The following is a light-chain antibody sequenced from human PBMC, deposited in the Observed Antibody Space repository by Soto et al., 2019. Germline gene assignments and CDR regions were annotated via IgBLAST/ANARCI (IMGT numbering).Light chain of an antibody. Sequence: DIVMTQSPDSLAVSLGERATINCKSSQSLLYSSKSKNYLAWYQRKSGQPPKLLIYWASTRESGVPDRFSGSGSGTDFTLTISSLQADDVAVYYCQQYLSIPRTFGQGTKVEIK. J-gene: IGKJ1*01. CDR2: WAS. CDR3: QQYLSIPRT. V-gene: IGKV4-1*01. CDR1: QSLLYSSKSKNY.